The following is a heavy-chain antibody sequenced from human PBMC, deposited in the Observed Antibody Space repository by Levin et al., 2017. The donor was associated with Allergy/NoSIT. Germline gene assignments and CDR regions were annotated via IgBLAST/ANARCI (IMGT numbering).Heavy chain of an antibody. CDR1: GFTFSSYA. J-gene: IGHJ4*02. V-gene: IGHV3-23*01. CDR3: AKNTAYCGGDCYHGFDY. CDR2: ISGSGGST. Sequence: ESLKISCAASGFTFSSYAMSWVRQAPGKGLEWGSAISGSGGSTYYADSVKGRFTISRDNSKNTLYLQMNSLRAEDTAVYYCAKNTAYCGGDCYHGFDYWGQGTLVTVSS. D-gene: IGHD2-21*02.